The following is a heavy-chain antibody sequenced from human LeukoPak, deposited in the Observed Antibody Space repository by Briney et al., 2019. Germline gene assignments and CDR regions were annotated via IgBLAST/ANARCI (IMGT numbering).Heavy chain of an antibody. CDR2: ITSSSRYI. D-gene: IGHD1-26*01. V-gene: IGHV3-21*01. CDR1: GFTFSSYN. J-gene: IGHJ6*03. CDR3: ARDPYSGSYGDYYYYYMDV. Sequence: PGGSPRLSCAVSGFTFSSYNMNWVRQAPGKGLEWVSSITSSSRYIYYADSVKGRFTISRDNAKSSLYLQMNSLRAEDTAVYYCARDPYSGSYGDYYYYYMDVWGKGTTVTISS.